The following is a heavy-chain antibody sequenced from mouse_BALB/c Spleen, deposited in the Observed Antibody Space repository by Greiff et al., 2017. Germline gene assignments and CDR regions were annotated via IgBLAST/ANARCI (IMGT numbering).Heavy chain of an antibody. CDR2: ISYSGST. V-gene: IGHV3-2*02. CDR3: ARSQYGKAWFAY. J-gene: IGHJ3*01. D-gene: IGHD2-10*02. Sequence: EVKLQESGPGLVKPSQSLSLTCTVTGYSITSDYAWNWIRQFPGNKLEWRGYISYSGSTSYNPSLKSRISITRDTSKNQFFLQLNSVTTEDTATYYCARSQYGKAWFAYWGQGTLVTVSA. CDR1: GYSITSDYA.